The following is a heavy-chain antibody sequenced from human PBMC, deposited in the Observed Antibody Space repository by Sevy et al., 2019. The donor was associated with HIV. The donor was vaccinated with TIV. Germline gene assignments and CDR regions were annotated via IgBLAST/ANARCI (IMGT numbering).Heavy chain of an antibody. D-gene: IGHD3-9*01. CDR3: ARDRGLTRNYDIVNGVDYYYYYGMDV. Sequence: ASVKVSCKASGGTFSSYAISWVRQAPGQGLEWMGGIIPIFGTANYAQKFQGRVTITADESTSTAYMELSSLRSEDTAGYYCARDRGLTRNYDIVNGVDYYYYYGMDVWGQGTTVTVSS. CDR2: IIPIFGTA. V-gene: IGHV1-69*13. J-gene: IGHJ6*02. CDR1: GGTFSSYA.